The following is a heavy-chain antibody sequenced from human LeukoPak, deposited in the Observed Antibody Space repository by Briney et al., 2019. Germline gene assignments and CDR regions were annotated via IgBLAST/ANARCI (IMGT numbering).Heavy chain of an antibody. CDR1: VGTFFIYA. V-gene: IGHV1-69*13. D-gene: IGHD2-15*01. CDR2: IIPIFGTA. J-gene: IGHJ6*04. Sequence: VKVSCMASVGTFFIYAISGVRQAPGGRGEWMGGIIPIFGTANYAKKFQGRVTNTAYKSSSTAYMELSSLRSEDTTVYYWARRSGGGYCSGGSCYSYYYYGMDVWGKGTTVTVSS. CDR3: ARRSGGGYCSGGSCYSYYYYGMDV.